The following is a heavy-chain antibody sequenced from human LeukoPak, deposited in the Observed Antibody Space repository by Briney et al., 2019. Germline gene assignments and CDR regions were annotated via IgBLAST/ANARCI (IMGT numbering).Heavy chain of an antibody. CDR2: IYTSGST. V-gene: IGHV4-4*07. J-gene: IGHJ3*02. D-gene: IGHD6-13*01. CDR3: ARDADSSSWQDAFDI. CDR1: GGSISSYY. Sequence: SETLSLTCTVYGGSISSYYWSWIRQPAGKGLEWIGRIYTSGSTNYNPSLKSRVTMSVDTSKNQFSLKLSSVTAADTAVYYCARDADSSSWQDAFDIWGQGTMVTVSS.